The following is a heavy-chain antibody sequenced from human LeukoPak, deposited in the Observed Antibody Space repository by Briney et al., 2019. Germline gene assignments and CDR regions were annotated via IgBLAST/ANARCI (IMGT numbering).Heavy chain of an antibody. Sequence: AGGSLRLSCAASGFTFSSCGLSWVRQAPGKGLEWVSAISGSCGSTYYADSVKGRFTISRDNSKNTLYLQMNSLRAEDTAVYYCAKEATRGYSYGYRGLFDYFHYWGQGTLVTVSS. CDR2: ISGSCGST. V-gene: IGHV3-23*01. CDR3: AKEATRGYSYGYRGLFDYFHY. CDR1: GFTFSSCG. J-gene: IGHJ4*02. D-gene: IGHD5-18*01.